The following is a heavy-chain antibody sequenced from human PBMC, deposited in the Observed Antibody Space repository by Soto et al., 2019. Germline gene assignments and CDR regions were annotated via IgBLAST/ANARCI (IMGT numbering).Heavy chain of an antibody. CDR1: GFTFSSYD. CDR3: ARGNCSSTSCCFDY. CDR2: IGTAGDT. V-gene: IGHV3-13*01. D-gene: IGHD2-2*01. Sequence: GGSLRLSCAASGFTFSSYDMHWVRQATGKGLEWVSAIGTAGDTYYPGSVKGRFTISRENAKNSLYLQMNSLRAGDTAVYYCARGNCSSTSCCFDYWGQGTLVTVSS. J-gene: IGHJ4*02.